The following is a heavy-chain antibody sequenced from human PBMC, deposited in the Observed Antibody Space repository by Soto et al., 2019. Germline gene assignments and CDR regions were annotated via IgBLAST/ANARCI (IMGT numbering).Heavy chain of an antibody. CDR1: GFTFSRHA. CDR2: ISRDGSYI. J-gene: IGHJ5*01. CDR3: SRTRNGGVADSFDS. D-gene: IGHD3-3*01. V-gene: IGHV3-30*04. Sequence: QVQLVESGGGEVQPGGSLRLSCAASGFTFSRHAIHWVRLTPGRGLEWVLAISRDGSYIYYTDAVKGRFTVSRDNSKNTVFVQMNRLIPDDTALSFCSRTRNGGVADSFDSWGQGTRGTVAS.